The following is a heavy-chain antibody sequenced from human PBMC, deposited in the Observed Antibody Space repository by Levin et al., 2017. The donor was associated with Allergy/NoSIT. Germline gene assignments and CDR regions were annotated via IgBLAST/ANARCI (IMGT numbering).Heavy chain of an antibody. Sequence: ASVKVSCKASKYTFTDYYIHWVRQAPGLGLEWMVWINPDSGGTDYAQKFQGRVTMARDTSISTAYMELTNLRSDDTAVYYCSREGILCSSTTCPFDYWGQGTLVTVSS. CDR2: INPDSGGT. J-gene: IGHJ4*02. CDR3: SREGILCSSTTCPFDY. V-gene: IGHV1-2*02. CDR1: KYTFTDYY. D-gene: IGHD2-2*01.